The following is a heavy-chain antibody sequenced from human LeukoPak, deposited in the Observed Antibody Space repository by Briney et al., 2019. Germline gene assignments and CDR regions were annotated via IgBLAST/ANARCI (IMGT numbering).Heavy chain of an antibody. CDR3: ARGVARQTTRKFDY. CDR2: MNPNSGNT. CDR1: GYTFSTYD. V-gene: IGHV1-8*01. Sequence: ASVKVSYKASGYTFSTYDINWVRQATGQGLEWMGWMNPNSGNTGYAQKFQGRVTMTRNTSISTVYMELSSLKSEDTAVYYCARGVARQTTRKFDYWGQETLVTVSS. D-gene: IGHD1-14*01. J-gene: IGHJ4*02.